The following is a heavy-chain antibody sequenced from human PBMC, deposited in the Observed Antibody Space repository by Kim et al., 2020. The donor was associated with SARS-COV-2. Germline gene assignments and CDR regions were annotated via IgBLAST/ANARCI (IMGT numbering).Heavy chain of an antibody. CDR1: GGSISSYY. Sequence: SETLSLTCTVSGGSISSYYWSWIRQPPGKGLEWIGYIYYSGSTNYNPSLKSRVTISVDTSKNQFSLKLSSVTAADTAVYYCAREQWLGPYYYGMDVWGQGTTVTVSS. CDR3: AREQWLGPYYYGMDV. D-gene: IGHD6-19*01. J-gene: IGHJ6*02. CDR2: IYYSGST. V-gene: IGHV4-59*13.